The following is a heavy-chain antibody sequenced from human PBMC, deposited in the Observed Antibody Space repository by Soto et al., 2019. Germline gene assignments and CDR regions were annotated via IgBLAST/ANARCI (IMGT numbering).Heavy chain of an antibody. Sequence: GGSLRLSCAASGFTFSSYAMSWVRQAPGRGLDWVSAITGSGSSTYYADSVKGRFTISRDNSKDTLYLQMNTLRAEDTAVYYCAKGSASGSPYYFDYWGQGTLVTVSS. CDR3: AKGSASGSPYYFDY. D-gene: IGHD6-25*01. CDR1: GFTFSSYA. CDR2: ITGSGSST. V-gene: IGHV3-23*01. J-gene: IGHJ4*02.